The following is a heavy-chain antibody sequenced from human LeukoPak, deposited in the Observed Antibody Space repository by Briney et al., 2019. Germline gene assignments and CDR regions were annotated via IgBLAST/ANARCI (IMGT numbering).Heavy chain of an antibody. CDR1: GFIFRNYG. CDR3: AKMSVHMVVVGAPLDF. V-gene: IGHV3-30*18. Sequence: GGSLRLSCKASGFIFRNYGIHWVRQAPGKGLEWVAVVSYDETNKEYADSVKGRFTISRDNSKNTLYLQMNSLRIGDTAVYYCAKMSVHMVVVGAPLDFWGQGTLVTVSS. J-gene: IGHJ4*02. D-gene: IGHD2-21*01. CDR2: VSYDETNK.